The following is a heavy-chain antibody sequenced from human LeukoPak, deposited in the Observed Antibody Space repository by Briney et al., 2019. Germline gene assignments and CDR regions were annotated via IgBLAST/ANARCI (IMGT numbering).Heavy chain of an antibody. J-gene: IGHJ5*02. CDR3: ARAPYCDSSSCYTGSNWFVP. V-gene: IGHV1-2*02. CDR1: GYTFAAYY. Sequence: ASVKVPCTASGYTFAAYYVHWVRQAPGQGLEWMGWLNPNSGDTNYAQKFQDRVTMTRDTSISTAYLQMSRLRSDDTAVYYCARAPYCDSSSCYTGSNWFVPWGQGTLVTVSS. D-gene: IGHD2-2*02. CDR2: LNPNSGDT.